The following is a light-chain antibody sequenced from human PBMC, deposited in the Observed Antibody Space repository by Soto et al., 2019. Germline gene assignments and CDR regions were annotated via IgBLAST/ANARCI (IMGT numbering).Light chain of an antibody. J-gene: IGLJ1*01. Sequence: QSVLTQPPSASGSPGQSVTISCTGTSSDVGDYNYVSWYQQHPGKAPKLIIYEVTDRPSGVSNRFSGSKSGNTASLTISGLQAEDEAEYYCSSYTNINTRACVFGTGTKVTLL. CDR3: SSYTNINTRACV. V-gene: IGLV2-14*01. CDR2: EVT. CDR1: SSDVGDYNY.